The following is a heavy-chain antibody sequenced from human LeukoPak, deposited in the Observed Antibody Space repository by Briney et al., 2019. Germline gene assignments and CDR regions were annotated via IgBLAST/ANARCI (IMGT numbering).Heavy chain of an antibody. CDR3: ARDSELGGYYSDGSGHGRFDP. J-gene: IGHJ5*02. CDR2: ISGGSSSI. V-gene: IGHV3-48*04. Sequence: GGSLRLSCAASGFTFSSYSMNWVRQAPGKGLEWVSYISGGSSSIYYADSVKGRFTISRDNAENSLYLQMNSLRAEDTAVYYCARDSELGGYYSDGSGHGRFDPWGQGTLVTVSS. CDR1: GFTFSSYS. D-gene: IGHD3-22*01.